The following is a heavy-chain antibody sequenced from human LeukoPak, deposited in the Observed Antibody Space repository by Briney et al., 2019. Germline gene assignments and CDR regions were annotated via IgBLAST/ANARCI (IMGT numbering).Heavy chain of an antibody. CDR2: IYYSGST. D-gene: IGHD1-26*01. CDR3: ARAGFSWELLVDP. CDR1: GGSISSYY. V-gene: IGHV4-59*08. J-gene: IGHJ5*02. Sequence: SETLSLTCTVSGGSISSYYWSWIRQPPGKGLEWIGYIYYSGSTNHNPSLKSRVTISVDTSKNQFSLKLSSVTAADTAVYYCARAGFSWELLVDPWGQGTLVTVSS.